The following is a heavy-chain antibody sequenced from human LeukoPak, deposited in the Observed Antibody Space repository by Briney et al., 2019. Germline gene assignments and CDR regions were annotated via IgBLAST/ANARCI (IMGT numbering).Heavy chain of an antibody. D-gene: IGHD6-19*01. CDR3: ASETNWAGIAVAYNWFDP. Sequence: PSETLSLTCTVSGYSISSGYYWGWIRQLPGKGLEWIGSIYHSGSTYYNPSLKSRVTISVDTSKNQFSLKLSSVTAADTAVYYCASETNWAGIAVAYNWFDPWGQGTLVTVSS. CDR2: IYHSGST. J-gene: IGHJ5*02. CDR1: GYSISSGYY. V-gene: IGHV4-38-2*02.